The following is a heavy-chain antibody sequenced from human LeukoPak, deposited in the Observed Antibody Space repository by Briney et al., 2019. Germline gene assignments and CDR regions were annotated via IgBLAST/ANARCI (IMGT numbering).Heavy chain of an antibody. CDR3: AKDTRLEREYYFDY. D-gene: IGHD3-10*01. CDR2: ISYDGSNK. J-gene: IGHJ4*02. Sequence: GGSLRLSCAASGFTFSSYGMHWVRQAPGKGLEWVAVISYDGSNKYYADSVKGRFTISRDNSKNTLYLQMNSLRAEGTAVYYCAKDTRLEREYYFDYWGQGTLVTVSS. V-gene: IGHV3-30*18. CDR1: GFTFSSYG.